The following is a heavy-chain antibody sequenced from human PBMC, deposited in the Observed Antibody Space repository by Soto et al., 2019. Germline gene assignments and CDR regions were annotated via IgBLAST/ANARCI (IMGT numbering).Heavy chain of an antibody. CDR3: ARDRSCGGDCYFSPDAFDI. CDR1: GGTFSSYA. J-gene: IGHJ3*02. V-gene: IGHV1-69*01. CDR2: IILIFGTA. Sequence: QVQLVQSGAEVKKPGSSVKVSCKASGGTFSSYAISWVRQAPGQGLEWMGGIILIFGTANYAQKFQGRVTITADESTSTAYMELSSLRSEDTAVYYCARDRSCGGDCYFSPDAFDIWGQGTMVTVSS. D-gene: IGHD2-21*02.